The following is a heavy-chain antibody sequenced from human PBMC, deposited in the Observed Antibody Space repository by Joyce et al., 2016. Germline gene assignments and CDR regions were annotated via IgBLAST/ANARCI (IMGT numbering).Heavy chain of an antibody. J-gene: IGHJ4*02. Sequence: QVQLVQSGAEVKKPGASVRVSCKASGYTFTGYYLHWVRQAPGQGLEWMGWINPNRGGTKFAQKLQDRVTMTRDASISTSYMGRSRLRSDDTAVYYCARDARHMKPGYTLIGVPKAFDYWGQGTLVTVSS. D-gene: IGHD3-22*01. V-gene: IGHV1-2*02. CDR2: INPNRGGT. CDR1: GYTFTGYY. CDR3: ARDARHMKPGYTLIGVPKAFDY.